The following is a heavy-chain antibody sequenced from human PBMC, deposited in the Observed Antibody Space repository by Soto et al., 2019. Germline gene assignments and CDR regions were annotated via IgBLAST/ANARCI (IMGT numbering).Heavy chain of an antibody. Sequence: EVQLLESGGGLVQPGGSLRLSCAASGFTFSNYAMSWVRQAPGKGLEWVSTISGSGDSTNSADSVKGRFTISRDNSENTLYLQMNSLRAEDTAVYYCAKYLNGRGTPSDYWGQGTLVTVSS. V-gene: IGHV3-23*01. D-gene: IGHD1-1*01. CDR3: AKYLNGRGTPSDY. J-gene: IGHJ4*02. CDR2: ISGSGDST. CDR1: GFTFSNYA.